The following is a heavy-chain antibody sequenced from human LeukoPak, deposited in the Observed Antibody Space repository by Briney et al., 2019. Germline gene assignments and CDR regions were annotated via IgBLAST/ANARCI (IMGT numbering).Heavy chain of an antibody. J-gene: IGHJ5*02. Sequence: SQTLSLTCTVSGGSISSGGYYWSWIRQHPGKGLEWIGYIYYSGSTYYNPSLKSRVTISVDTSKNQFSLKLSSVTAADTAVYYCARQAVAGTTPVWFDPWGQGTLVTVSS. V-gene: IGHV4-31*03. CDR2: IYYSGST. CDR3: ARQAVAGTTPVWFDP. CDR1: GGSISSGGYY. D-gene: IGHD6-19*01.